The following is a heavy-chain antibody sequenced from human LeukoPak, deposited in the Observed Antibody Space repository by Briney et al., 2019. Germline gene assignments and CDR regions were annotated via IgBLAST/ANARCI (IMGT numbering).Heavy chain of an antibody. V-gene: IGHV4-39*07. D-gene: IGHD3-10*01. CDR2: ISQTGRT. CDR1: GASIGSTTYY. J-gene: IGHJ6*03. Sequence: SETLSLTCSVSGASIGSTTYYWGWIRQPPGKGLDWIGSISQTGRTSYNPSLKSRVTISVDTSKNQLSLKLSSVTAADTAVYYCARAYFGLTLVRGVLGYYYYMDVWGKGTTVTISS. CDR3: ARAYFGLTLVRGVLGYYYYMDV.